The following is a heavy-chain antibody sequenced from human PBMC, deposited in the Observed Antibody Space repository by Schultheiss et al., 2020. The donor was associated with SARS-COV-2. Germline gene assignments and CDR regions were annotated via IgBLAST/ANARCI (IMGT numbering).Heavy chain of an antibody. Sequence: GSLRLSCTVSGGSISSYYWSWIRQPPGKGLEWIGSIYYSGSTYYNPSLKSRVTISVDKSKNQFSLKLSSVTAADTAVYYCARGNLFDPWGQGTLVTVSS. CDR1: GGSISSYY. V-gene: IGHV4-59*12. CDR2: IYYSGST. J-gene: IGHJ5*02. CDR3: ARGNLFDP.